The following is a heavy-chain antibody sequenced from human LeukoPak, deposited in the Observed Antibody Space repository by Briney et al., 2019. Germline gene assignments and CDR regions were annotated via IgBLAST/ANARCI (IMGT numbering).Heavy chain of an antibody. D-gene: IGHD3-22*01. CDR1: GFTFSSHG. Sequence: GGTLRLSCAASGFTFSSHGMSWVRQAPGKGLEWVSTISGSGDYTYYADSVKGRFTISRDNSKNTLYLQMNSLRAEDTAVYYCARGQGGDDSSGYYYWNYYYYYMDVWGKGTTVTISS. CDR2: ISGSGDYT. V-gene: IGHV3-23*01. J-gene: IGHJ6*03. CDR3: ARGQGGDDSSGYYYWNYYYYYMDV.